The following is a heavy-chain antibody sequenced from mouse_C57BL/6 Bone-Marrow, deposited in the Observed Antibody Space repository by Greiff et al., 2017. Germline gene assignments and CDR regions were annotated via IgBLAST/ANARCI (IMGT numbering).Heavy chain of an antibody. J-gene: IGHJ4*01. Sequence: QVQLQQSGAELARPGASVKLSCKASGYTFTSYGISWVKQRTGQGLEWIGEIYPRSGNTYYNEKFKGKATLTADQSSSTAYMELRSLTSEDSSVYYCARSFISTVVAPYYAMDDWGQGTSVTVSS. CDR2: IYPRSGNT. CDR1: GYTFTSYG. V-gene: IGHV1-81*01. D-gene: IGHD1-1*01. CDR3: ARSFISTVVAPYYAMDD.